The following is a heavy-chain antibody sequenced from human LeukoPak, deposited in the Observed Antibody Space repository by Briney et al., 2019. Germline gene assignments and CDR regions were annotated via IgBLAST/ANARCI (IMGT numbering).Heavy chain of an antibody. CDR3: ARGLVRGVHYYFDY. J-gene: IGHJ4*02. Sequence: SVKVSCKASGGTFSSYAISWVRQAPEQGLEWMGGIIPIFGTANYAQKFQGRVTITADESTSTAYMELSSLRSEDTAVYYCARGLVRGVHYYFDYWGQGTLVTVSS. D-gene: IGHD3-10*01. V-gene: IGHV1-69*13. CDR2: IIPIFGTA. CDR1: GGTFSSYA.